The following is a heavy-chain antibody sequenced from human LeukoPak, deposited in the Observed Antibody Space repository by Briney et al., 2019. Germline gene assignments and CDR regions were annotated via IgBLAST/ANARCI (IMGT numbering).Heavy chain of an antibody. CDR2: INHSGST. CDR1: GGSFSGYY. D-gene: IGHD5-24*01. CDR3: ARGDGYFDY. V-gene: IGHV4-34*01. J-gene: IGHJ4*02. Sequence: SETLSLTCAVYGGSFSGYYWSWIRQPPGKGLEWIGEINHSGSTNYNPSLKSRVTISVDTSKNQFSLKLSSVTAADTAVYYRARGDGYFDYWGQGTLVTVSS.